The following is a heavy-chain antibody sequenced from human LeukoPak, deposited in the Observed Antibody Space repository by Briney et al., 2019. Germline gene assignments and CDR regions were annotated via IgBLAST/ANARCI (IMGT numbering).Heavy chain of an antibody. V-gene: IGHV3-11*03. CDR1: GFTVSSNY. CDR3: ARSLYYHDSSGYYPIDY. J-gene: IGHJ4*02. Sequence: GGSLRLSCAASGFTVSSNYMSWIRQAPGKGLEWVSYISISSSYTNYADPVKGRFTISRDNAKNSLYLQMNSLRAEDTAVYYCARSLYYHDSSGYYPIDYWGQGTLVTVSS. CDR2: ISISSSYT. D-gene: IGHD3-22*01.